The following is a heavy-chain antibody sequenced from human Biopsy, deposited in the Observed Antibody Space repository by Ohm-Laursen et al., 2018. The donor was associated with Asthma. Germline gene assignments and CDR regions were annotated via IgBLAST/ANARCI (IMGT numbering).Heavy chain of an antibody. V-gene: IGHV3-23*01. CDR1: GFTFSSYG. Sequence: SLRLSCAASGFTFSSYGMNWVRQAPGKGLQWVSSINPGAGSTYYGDSVRGRFTISRDNSNTVFLQMNSLRVEDTAVYYCARISICRTTTCYSYFSYSMDVWGQGTTATVSS. CDR3: ARISICRTTTCYSYFSYSMDV. D-gene: IGHD2-2*01. CDR2: INPGAGST. J-gene: IGHJ6*02.